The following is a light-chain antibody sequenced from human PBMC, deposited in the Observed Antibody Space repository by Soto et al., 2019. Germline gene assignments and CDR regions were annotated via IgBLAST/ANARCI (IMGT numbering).Light chain of an antibody. CDR1: SSDIGGYIY. J-gene: IGLJ2*01. Sequence: QSVLTQPASVSASPGQSITISCTGTSSDIGGYIYVSWYQHHPGKAPRLMIYEVSNRPSGVSNRFSGSKSGNTASLTISGLQAEDEADYYCSSYTSSSTLLFGGGTKLTVL. V-gene: IGLV2-14*01. CDR3: SSYTSSSTLL. CDR2: EVS.